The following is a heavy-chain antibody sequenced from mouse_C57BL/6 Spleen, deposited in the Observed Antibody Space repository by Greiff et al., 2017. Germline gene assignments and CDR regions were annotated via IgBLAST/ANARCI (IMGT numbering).Heavy chain of an antibody. CDR1: GYTFTDYY. D-gene: IGHD1-1*01. Sequence: VQLVESGAELVRPGASVKLSCKASGYTFTDYYINWVKQRPGQGLEWIARIYPGSGNTYYNEKFKGKATLTAEKSSSTAYMLRSSLTSEASAVYFCARHYGSSGFDYWGQGTTLTVSS. CDR3: ARHYGSSGFDY. CDR2: IYPGSGNT. J-gene: IGHJ2*01. V-gene: IGHV1-76*01.